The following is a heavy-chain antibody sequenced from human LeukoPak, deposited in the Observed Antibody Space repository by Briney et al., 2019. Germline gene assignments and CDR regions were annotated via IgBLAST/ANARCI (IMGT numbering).Heavy chain of an antibody. CDR3: AKGGAGWP. V-gene: IGHV3-30*02. CDR1: GFTFSSYG. CDR2: IRYDGSDK. J-gene: IGHJ5*02. Sequence: GGPLRLSCAASGFTFSSYGMHWVRQAPDKGLEWVAFIRYDGSDKNYADSVKGRFTISRDNSENTLYLQMISLRPEDTAVYYCAKGGAGWPWGQGTLVTVSS. D-gene: IGHD5-24*01.